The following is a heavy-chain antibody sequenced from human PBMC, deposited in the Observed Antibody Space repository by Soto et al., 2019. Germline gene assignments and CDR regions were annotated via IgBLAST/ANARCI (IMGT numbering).Heavy chain of an antibody. CDR3: AKDHSSGWYGSSSFDI. CDR1: GFTFSSYA. CDR2: ISGSGGST. Sequence: EVQLLESGGGLVQPGGSLRLSCAASGFTFSSYAMSWVRQAPGKGLEWVSAISGSGGSTYYADSVKGRFTISRDNSKNTLYLQMNSLRADDTAVYYCAKDHSSGWYGSSSFDIWGQGTMVTVSS. V-gene: IGHV3-23*01. J-gene: IGHJ3*02. D-gene: IGHD6-19*01.